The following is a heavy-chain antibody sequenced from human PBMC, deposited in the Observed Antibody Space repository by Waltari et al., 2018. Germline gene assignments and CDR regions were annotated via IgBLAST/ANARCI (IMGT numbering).Heavy chain of an antibody. Sequence: EVQLVESGGGLVQQGGSLRPSCVVSDFTFSTYWMTWVRQAPGRGLEWVANINFNGNEKNYVDSVKGRFTISRDNARNSLYLQMNSLRVEDTAVYYCATYRWLGYWGLGTLVTVSS. CDR2: INFNGNEK. V-gene: IGHV3-7*03. CDR1: DFTFSTYW. J-gene: IGHJ4*02. CDR3: ATYRWLGY. D-gene: IGHD3-10*01.